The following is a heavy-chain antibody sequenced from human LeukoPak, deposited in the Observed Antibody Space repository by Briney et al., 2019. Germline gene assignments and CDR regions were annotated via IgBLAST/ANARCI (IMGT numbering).Heavy chain of an antibody. CDR3: AISSTVTTLFDY. CDR2: IWYDGSNK. CDR1: GFTFSSYG. V-gene: IGHV3-33*01. D-gene: IGHD4-17*01. J-gene: IGHJ4*02. Sequence: PGRSLRLSCAASGFTFSSYGMYWVRQAPGKGLEWVAVIWYDGSNKYYADSVKGRFTISRDNSKNTLYLQMNSLRAEDTAVYYCAISSTVTTLFDYWGQGTLVTVSS.